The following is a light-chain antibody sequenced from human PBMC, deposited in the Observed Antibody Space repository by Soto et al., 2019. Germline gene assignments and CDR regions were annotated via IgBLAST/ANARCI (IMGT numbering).Light chain of an antibody. CDR2: GNN. Sequence: QSVLTQPPSVSGAPGQRVTISCTGSNSNIGAGYTVHWYQQLPGTAPKLLIYGNNNRPSGVPDRFSGSKSGTSASLAITGLQAEDEADYYCQSYDSSLSGVVFGGGTKLTVL. CDR3: QSYDSSLSGVV. J-gene: IGLJ2*01. CDR1: NSNIGAGYT. V-gene: IGLV1-40*01.